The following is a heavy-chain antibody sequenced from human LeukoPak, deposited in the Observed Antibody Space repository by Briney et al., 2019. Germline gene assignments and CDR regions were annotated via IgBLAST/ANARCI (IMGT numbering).Heavy chain of an antibody. Sequence: GGSLRLPCAASGFTFSSYAMNWVRQAPGKGLEWVSGISGSGGSTYYADSVKGRFTISRDNSKNTLYLQMNSLRAEDAAVYYCAKARPRELYEFDYWGQGTLVTVSS. CDR1: GFTFSSYA. V-gene: IGHV3-23*01. J-gene: IGHJ4*02. CDR3: AKARPRELYEFDY. D-gene: IGHD1-26*01. CDR2: ISGSGGST.